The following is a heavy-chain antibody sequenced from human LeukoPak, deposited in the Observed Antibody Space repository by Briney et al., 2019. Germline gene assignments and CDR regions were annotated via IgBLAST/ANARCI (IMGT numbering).Heavy chain of an antibody. CDR1: GYTFTGYY. Sequence: ASVRVSCKASGYTFTGYYMHWVRQAPGQGLEWMGWINPNSGGTNYAQKFQGRVTMTRDTSISTAYMELSRLRSDDTAVYYCARRTYYYDSSGYLGDNWFDPWGQGTLVTVSS. D-gene: IGHD3-22*01. J-gene: IGHJ5*02. CDR2: INPNSGGT. CDR3: ARRTYYYDSSGYLGDNWFDP. V-gene: IGHV1-2*02.